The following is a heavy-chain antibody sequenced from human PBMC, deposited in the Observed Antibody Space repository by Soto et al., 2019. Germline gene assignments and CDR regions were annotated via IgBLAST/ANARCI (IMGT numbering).Heavy chain of an antibody. CDR1: GFTVSSNY. CDR3: ARDRRAAAGGYYGMDV. CDR2: IYSGGST. D-gene: IGHD6-13*01. V-gene: IGHV3-53*02. J-gene: IGHJ6*02. Sequence: EVQLVETGGGLIQPGGSLRLSCAASGFTVSSNYMSWVRQAPGKGLEWVSVIYSGGSTYYADSVKGRFTISRDNSKNTLYLQMNSLRAEDTAVYYCARDRRAAAGGYYGMDVWGQGTTVTVSS.